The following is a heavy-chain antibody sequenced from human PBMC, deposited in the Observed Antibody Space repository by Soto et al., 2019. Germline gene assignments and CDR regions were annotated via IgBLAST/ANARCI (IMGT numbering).Heavy chain of an antibody. V-gene: IGHV1-18*01. CDR2: ISPYNGNT. CDR3: ARRIRYDALDI. Sequence: GASVKASCRASGYTFSNHGINWVRQAPGQGLEWMGWISPYNGNTNYTQKFQGRVTLTTDTSTDTAYMELRSLRSDDTAVYYCARRIRYDALDIWGQGTMVTVSS. J-gene: IGHJ3*02. CDR1: GYTFSNHG. D-gene: IGHD2-15*01.